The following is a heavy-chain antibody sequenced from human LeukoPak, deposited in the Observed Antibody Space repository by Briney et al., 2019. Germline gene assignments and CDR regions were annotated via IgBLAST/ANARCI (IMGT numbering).Heavy chain of an antibody. Sequence: SETLSLTCTVFGGSISSHYWSWIRQPPGKGLEWIGYIYYSGSTNYNPSLKSRVTISVDTSKNQFSLKLSSVTAADTAVYYCARELMDYDFWSGYYKDNWFDPWGQGTLVTVSS. CDR3: ARELMDYDFWSGYYKDNWFDP. V-gene: IGHV4-59*11. J-gene: IGHJ5*02. D-gene: IGHD3-3*01. CDR1: GGSISSHY. CDR2: IYYSGST.